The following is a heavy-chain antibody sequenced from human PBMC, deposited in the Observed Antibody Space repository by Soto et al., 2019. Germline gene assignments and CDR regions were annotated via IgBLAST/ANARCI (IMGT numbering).Heavy chain of an antibody. CDR1: GFTFDDYA. CDR2: INWNSGSI. J-gene: IGHJ1*01. D-gene: IGHD6-13*01. CDR3: VKDESINWYSGHFRH. Sequence: GGSLRLSCAASGFTFDDYAMHWFRQVPGKGLEWVSGINWNSGSIGYGDSVKGRFAISRDNVKNSLHLQMNSLSAEDTAFYYCVKDESINWYSGHFRHWGQGTLVTVSS. V-gene: IGHV3-9*01.